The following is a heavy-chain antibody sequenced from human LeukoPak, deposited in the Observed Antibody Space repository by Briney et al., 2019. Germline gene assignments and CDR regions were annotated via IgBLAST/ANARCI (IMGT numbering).Heavy chain of an antibody. D-gene: IGHD6-6*01. CDR1: GDTFSGYA. CDR3: ARDYTTSSALGY. V-gene: IGHV1-69*01. Sequence: SVKVSCKASGDTFSGYAFNWVRQAPGQGLDWMGGIIPMFGTANYAQKFQGRVTITADESTRTVYMELNSLGSADTAVYYCARDYTTSSALGYWGQGTLVTVSS. CDR2: IIPMFGTA. J-gene: IGHJ4*02.